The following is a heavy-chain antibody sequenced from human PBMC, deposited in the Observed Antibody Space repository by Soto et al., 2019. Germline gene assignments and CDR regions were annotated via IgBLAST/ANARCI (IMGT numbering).Heavy chain of an antibody. J-gene: IGHJ4*02. CDR1: GFTFSSYG. Sequence: GGSLRLSCAASGFTFSSYGMHWVRQAPGKGLEWVAVIWYDGSNKYYADSVKGRFTISRDNSKNTLYLQMNSLRAEDTAVYYCARDRGMYSGSSEGFDYWGQGTLVTVSS. D-gene: IGHD1-26*01. CDR2: IWYDGSNK. CDR3: ARDRGMYSGSSEGFDY. V-gene: IGHV3-33*01.